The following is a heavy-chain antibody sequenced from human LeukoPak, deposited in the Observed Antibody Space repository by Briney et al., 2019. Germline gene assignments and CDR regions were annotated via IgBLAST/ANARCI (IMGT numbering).Heavy chain of an antibody. CDR3: ARAAGYGSGSYD. Sequence: GGSLRLSCAASGFTFSDYYMSWIRQAPGKGLEWVSYISSSGNSISYADSVKGRFTISRDNAKNSLYLQMNSLRAEDTAVYYCARAAGYGSGSYDWGQGTLVTVSS. D-gene: IGHD3-10*01. CDR2: ISSSGNSI. CDR1: GFTFSDYY. J-gene: IGHJ4*02. V-gene: IGHV3-11*04.